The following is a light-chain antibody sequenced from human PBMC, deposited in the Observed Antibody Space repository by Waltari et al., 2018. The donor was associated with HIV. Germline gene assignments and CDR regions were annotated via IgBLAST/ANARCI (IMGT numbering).Light chain of an antibody. CDR1: SSDIGGYNY. Sequence: QSALTQPASVSGSPGQSITISCTGTSSDIGGYNYVSWHQHHPGRAPKLIIFEVSNRPSGVSNRFSGSKSGTSASLAISGLHSDDEAHYYCGVWDDSLNGQVFGGGTKLTVL. J-gene: IGLJ2*01. CDR3: GVWDDSLNGQV. V-gene: IGLV2-14*01. CDR2: EVS.